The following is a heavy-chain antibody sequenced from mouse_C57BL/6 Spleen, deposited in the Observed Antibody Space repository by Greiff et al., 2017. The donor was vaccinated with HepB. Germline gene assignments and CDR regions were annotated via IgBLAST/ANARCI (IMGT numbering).Heavy chain of an antibody. CDR3: ARRGGYYSFAY. CDR2: IYPGSGST. Sequence: VQLQQSGAELVKPGASVKMSCKASGYTFTSYWITWVKQRPGQGLEWIGDIYPGSGSTNYNEKFKSKATLTVDTSYSTAYMQLSSLTSEDSAVYYCARRGGYYSFAYWGQGTLVTVSA. D-gene: IGHD2-3*01. V-gene: IGHV1-55*01. J-gene: IGHJ3*01. CDR1: GYTFTSYW.